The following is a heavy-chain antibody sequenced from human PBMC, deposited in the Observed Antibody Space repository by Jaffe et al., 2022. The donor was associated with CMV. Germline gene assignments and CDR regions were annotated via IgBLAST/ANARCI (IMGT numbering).Heavy chain of an antibody. CDR3: ARHREQLWSSPLDS. CDR1: GGSVSNSSHY. D-gene: IGHD5-18*01. CDR2: IYYSGSS. V-gene: IGHV4-39*01. J-gene: IGHJ4*02. Sequence: QLQLQESGPGLVKPSETLSLSCTVSGGSVSNSSHYWGWIRQPPGKGLEWIGGIYYSGSSYYNPSLKSRVTISVDTSKNEFSLKLNSVTAADTAIYYCARHREQLWSSPLDSWGQGTLVTVSS.